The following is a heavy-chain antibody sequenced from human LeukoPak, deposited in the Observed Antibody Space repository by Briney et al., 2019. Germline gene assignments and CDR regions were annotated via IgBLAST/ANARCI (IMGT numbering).Heavy chain of an antibody. J-gene: IGHJ4*02. Sequence: SGGPLRLSCAASGFTFSSNGMSWVRKAPGKGLEWVSSISGSGDKTYYADSVKGRFTISRDNSKSTMYLQMNSLRAEDTAVYHCAKTNGYYDLWGQGTLVIVSS. D-gene: IGHD3-22*01. V-gene: IGHV3-23*01. CDR3: AKTNGYYDL. CDR1: GFTFSSNG. CDR2: ISGSGDKT.